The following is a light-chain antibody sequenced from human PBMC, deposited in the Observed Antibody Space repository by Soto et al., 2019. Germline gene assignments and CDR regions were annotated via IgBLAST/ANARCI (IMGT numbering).Light chain of an antibody. V-gene: IGKV3-20*01. J-gene: IGKJ4*01. CDR3: QQYGSSPSALT. CDR1: QSVSSSF. CDR2: GAS. Sequence: EIVLTQSPGILSLSPGERATLSCRASQSVSSSFLDWYQQKPGQAPRLLIYGASSRATGIPDRFSGSGSGTDFTRTISRLEPEDFAVYYCQQYGSSPSALTFGGGTKVEIK.